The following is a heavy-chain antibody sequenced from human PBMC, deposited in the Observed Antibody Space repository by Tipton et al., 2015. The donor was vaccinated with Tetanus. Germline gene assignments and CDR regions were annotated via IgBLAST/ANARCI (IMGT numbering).Heavy chain of an antibody. J-gene: IGHJ4*02. Sequence: QLVQSGGEVKKPGESLKISCKGSGYIFNNYWIGWVRQKPGKGLEWMGIIYPGESDTRYSPSFQGQVTIPVDKSITTAYLQWSSLKASDTSMFYCARAHCTDGVCNFDFWGQGALVTVAS. CDR3: ARAHCTDGVCNFDF. CDR1: GYIFNNYW. CDR2: IYPGESDT. D-gene: IGHD2-8*01. V-gene: IGHV5-51*01.